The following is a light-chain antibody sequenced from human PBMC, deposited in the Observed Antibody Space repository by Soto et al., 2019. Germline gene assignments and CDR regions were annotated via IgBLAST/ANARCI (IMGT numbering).Light chain of an antibody. V-gene: IGKV1-5*01. CDR3: QHYNSYSEA. CDR2: DAS. CDR1: QSISDW. Sequence: DIQMTQSPSTLSASVGDRVTITCRASQSISDWLAWYQQKPGKAPKLLIYDASSLENGIPSRFSGSGAGSEFTLTISSLQPDDFATYFCQHYNSYSEAFGQGTKVDIK. J-gene: IGKJ1*01.